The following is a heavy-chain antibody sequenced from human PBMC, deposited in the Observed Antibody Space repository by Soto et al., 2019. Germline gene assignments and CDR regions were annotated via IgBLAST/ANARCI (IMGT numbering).Heavy chain of an antibody. CDR1: GFTFSSYG. J-gene: IGHJ4*02. Sequence: PGGSLRLSCASSGFTFSSYGMHWVRQAPGKGLEWVAVIWYDGSNKYYADSVKGRFTISRDNSKNTLYLQMNSLRAEDTAVYYCAREGGSSWYESTDYWGQGTLVTVSS. CDR2: IWYDGSNK. D-gene: IGHD6-13*01. V-gene: IGHV3-33*01. CDR3: AREGGSSWYESTDY.